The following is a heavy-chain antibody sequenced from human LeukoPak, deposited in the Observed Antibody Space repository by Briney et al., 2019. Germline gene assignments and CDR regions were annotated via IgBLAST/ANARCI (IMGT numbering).Heavy chain of an antibody. V-gene: IGHV4-39*01. CDR3: ARQGTMTRGGYWLDP. D-gene: IGHD3-10*01. Sequence: PSETLSLTCTVSGASMNTTNFYWAWIRQPPGKSLESIGSISYAGRTYLNPSLNSRVTISVDTSKNQFSLKLSSVTAADTAVYYCARQGTMTRGGYWLDPWGQGTLVIVSS. J-gene: IGHJ5*02. CDR1: GASMNTTNFY. CDR2: ISYAGRT.